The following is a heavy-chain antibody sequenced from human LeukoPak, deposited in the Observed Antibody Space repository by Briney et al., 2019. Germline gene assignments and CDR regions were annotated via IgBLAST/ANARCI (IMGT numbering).Heavy chain of an antibody. D-gene: IGHD3-10*01. CDR1: GFTFSSYA. Sequence: GRSLRLSCAASGFTFSSYAMHWVRQAPGKGLEWVAVISYDGSNKYYADSVKGRFTISRDNSKNTLYLQMNSLRAEDTAVYYCARELWFGESFSRSLYGMDVWGQGTTVTVSS. J-gene: IGHJ6*02. V-gene: IGHV3-30-3*01. CDR2: ISYDGSNK. CDR3: ARELWFGESFSRSLYGMDV.